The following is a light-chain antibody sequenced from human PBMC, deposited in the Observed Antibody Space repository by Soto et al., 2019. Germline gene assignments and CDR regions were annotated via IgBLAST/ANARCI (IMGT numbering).Light chain of an antibody. CDR3: QLYNRNTWS. Sequence: DIQMTQSPSTPSAAVGGRVTITSRASQSVGTWVAWYQQKPGKAPKLLIYGASNLESGVPSRFSGSGSGTEFTLTITTLQPDDFATYFCQLYNRNTWSFGPGTKVDI. V-gene: IGKV1-5*01. CDR2: GAS. CDR1: QSVGTW. J-gene: IGKJ1*01.